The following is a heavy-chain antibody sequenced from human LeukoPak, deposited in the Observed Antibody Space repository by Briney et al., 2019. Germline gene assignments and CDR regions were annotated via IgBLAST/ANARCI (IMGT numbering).Heavy chain of an antibody. Sequence: GGSLRLSCAASGFTVSSNYMSWVRQAPGKGLEWVSVIYSGGSTYYGDSVKGRFTISRDNAKNTVYLQMNSLRTEDTAVYYCARPGVGFDYWGQGALVTVSS. CDR2: IYSGGST. CDR3: ARPGVGFDY. CDR1: GFTVSSNY. V-gene: IGHV3-53*01. J-gene: IGHJ4*02.